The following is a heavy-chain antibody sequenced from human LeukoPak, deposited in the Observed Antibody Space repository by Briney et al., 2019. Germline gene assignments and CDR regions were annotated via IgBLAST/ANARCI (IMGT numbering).Heavy chain of an antibody. J-gene: IGHJ6*02. Sequence: ASVKVSCKASGYTFTSYDINWVRQATGQGLEWMGWMNPNSGNTGYAQKFQGRVTMTRNTSISTAYMELSSLRSEDTAVYYCARDYGDYGYYYYGMDVWGQGTRSPSP. CDR2: MNPNSGNT. CDR1: GYTFTSYD. V-gene: IGHV1-8*01. CDR3: ARDYGDYGYYYYGMDV. D-gene: IGHD4-17*01.